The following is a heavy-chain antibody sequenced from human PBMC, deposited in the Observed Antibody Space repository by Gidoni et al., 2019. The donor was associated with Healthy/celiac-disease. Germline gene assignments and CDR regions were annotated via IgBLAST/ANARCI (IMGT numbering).Heavy chain of an antibody. CDR3: ARADIMITFGGVIVIPSKRGYYYGMDV. J-gene: IGHJ6*02. D-gene: IGHD3-16*02. V-gene: IGHV1-2*02. CDR1: GYTLTGYY. Sequence: QVQLVQSGAEVKKPGASVKVPCKASGYTLTGYYMHWVRQAPRQGLEWMGWINPNSGGTNYAQKFQGRVTMTRDTSISTAYMELSRLRSDDTAVYYCARADIMITFGGVIVIPSKRGYYYGMDVWGQGTTVTVSS. CDR2: INPNSGGT.